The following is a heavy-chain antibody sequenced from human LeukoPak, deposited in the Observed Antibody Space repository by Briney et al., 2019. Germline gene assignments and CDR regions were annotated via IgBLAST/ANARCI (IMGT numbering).Heavy chain of an antibody. V-gene: IGHV4-4*09. CDR2: IHTSGST. J-gene: IGHJ6*03. Sequence: SETLSLTCAVAGGSISTYYWCWIREPPGKGLEYIGYIHTSGSTNYTSSLKSRVTISIDMSKDQFSLMLSSVTAADTAVYFCARSYGSGSYYSRYYSFYMDVWGKGTTVTVSS. D-gene: IGHD3-10*01. CDR1: GGSISTYY. CDR3: ARSYGSGSYYSRYYSFYMDV.